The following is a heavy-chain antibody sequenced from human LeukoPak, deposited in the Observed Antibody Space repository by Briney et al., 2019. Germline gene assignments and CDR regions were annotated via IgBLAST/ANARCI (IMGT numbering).Heavy chain of an antibody. CDR1: GYTFSGYY. J-gene: IGHJ4*02. CDR2: IDPNSGGT. Sequence: ASVKVSCKASGYTFSGYYIHWVRQAPGQGLEWMGWIDPNSGGTRYAQKFQGRVTMTRNTSISTAYMELSSLRSEDTAVYYCARGQSKMATIPLDWGQGTLVTVSS. CDR3: ARGQSKMATIPLD. V-gene: IGHV1-2*02. D-gene: IGHD5-24*01.